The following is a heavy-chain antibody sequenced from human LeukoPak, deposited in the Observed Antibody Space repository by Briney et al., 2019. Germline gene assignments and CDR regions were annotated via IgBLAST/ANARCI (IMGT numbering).Heavy chain of an antibody. J-gene: IGHJ3*02. CDR2: ISYSGST. D-gene: IGHD2-8*02. CDR1: GGSVSSGSYY. V-gene: IGHV4-61*01. CDR3: ARRGTGGRSFDI. Sequence: SETLSLTCTVSGGSVSSGSYYWTWIRQPLGKGLEWIGYISYSGSTHFHPSLKSRVTISVDTSKNQFSLNLSSVTAADTAVYYCARRGTGGRSFDIWGQGTMVTVST.